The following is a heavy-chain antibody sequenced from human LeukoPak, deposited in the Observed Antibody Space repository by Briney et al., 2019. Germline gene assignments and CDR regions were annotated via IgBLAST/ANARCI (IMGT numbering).Heavy chain of an antibody. Sequence: GESLKISCKGSGYSFTNYWIGWVRQTPGKGLEWMGIIYPGDSDTRYSPSFQGQVTISADKSISTAYLQWSSLKASDTAMYYCARARIAVAGTLPGYYYGMDVWGQGTTVTVSS. CDR2: IYPGDSDT. J-gene: IGHJ6*02. CDR3: ARARIAVAGTLPGYYYGMDV. V-gene: IGHV5-51*01. D-gene: IGHD6-19*01. CDR1: GYSFTNYW.